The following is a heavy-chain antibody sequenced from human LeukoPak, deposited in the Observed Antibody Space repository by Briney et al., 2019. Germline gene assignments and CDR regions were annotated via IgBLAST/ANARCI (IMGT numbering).Heavy chain of an antibody. CDR1: GFTFGDYA. Sequence: GGSLRLSCTASGFTFGDYAMSWVRQAPGKGLEWVGFIRSKAYGGTTEYAASVKGRFTISRDDSKSIAYLQMDSLKTEDTAVYYCTRAERRYDFWSADGGYWGQGTLVTVSS. D-gene: IGHD3-3*01. CDR3: TRAERRYDFWSADGGY. V-gene: IGHV3-49*04. J-gene: IGHJ4*02. CDR2: IRSKAYGGTT.